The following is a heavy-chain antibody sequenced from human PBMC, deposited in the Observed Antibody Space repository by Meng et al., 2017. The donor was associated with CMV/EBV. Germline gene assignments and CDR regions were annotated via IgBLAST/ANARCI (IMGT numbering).Heavy chain of an antibody. CDR2: IYYSGST. CDR3: ARRVKLGVSFDY. Sequence: SETLSLTCTVSGGSISSSSYYWGWIRQPPGKGLEWIGSIYYSGSTYYNPSLKSRVTISVDTSKNQFSLKLSSVTAADTAVYYCARRVKLGVSFDYWGQGTLVTVS. J-gene: IGHJ4*02. D-gene: IGHD3-3*01. CDR1: GGSISSSSYY. V-gene: IGHV4-39*01.